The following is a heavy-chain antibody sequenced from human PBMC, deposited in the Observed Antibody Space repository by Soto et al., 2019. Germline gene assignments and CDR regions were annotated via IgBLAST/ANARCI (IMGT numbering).Heavy chain of an antibody. J-gene: IGHJ5*02. CDR3: ATYPRPYNWVDI. CDR2: IDPMFDTS. CDR1: GGARTSYP. Sequence: QVRLEQSGPEVKRPGSSVRVSCQASGGARTSYPIHWVRQAPGQGLEWMGVIDPMFDTSNLAEKFKARVTLTADASTKTFYMDLTGLRSDDTAVYFCATYPRPYNWVDIWGQGTLLTVSS. D-gene: IGHD2-21*01. V-gene: IGHV1-69*01.